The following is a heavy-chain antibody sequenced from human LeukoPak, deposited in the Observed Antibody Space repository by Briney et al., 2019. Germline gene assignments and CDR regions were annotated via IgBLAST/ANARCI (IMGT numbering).Heavy chain of an antibody. CDR1: GFTFSSYG. CDR3: AKDKLEYDHSFDP. CDR2: IRYDGSNK. D-gene: IGHD3-3*01. V-gene: IGHV3-30*02. Sequence: QPGGSLRLSCAASGFTFSSYGMHWVRQAPGKGLEWVAFIRYDGSNKYYADSVKGRFTISRDNSKNTLHLQMNSLRAEDTAVYYCAKDKLEYDHSFDPWGQGTLVTVSS. J-gene: IGHJ5*02.